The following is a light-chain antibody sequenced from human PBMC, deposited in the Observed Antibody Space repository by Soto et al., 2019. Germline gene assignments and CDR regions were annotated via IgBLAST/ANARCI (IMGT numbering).Light chain of an antibody. Sequence: LGSITLSLGGIATIHCKSSQSVLYSSNNKNYLAWYQQKPGQPPKLLIYWASTRESGVPDRFSGSGSGTDFTLTISSLQAEDVAVYYCQQYYSTPITFGQGTRLEIK. CDR2: WAS. J-gene: IGKJ5*01. CDR1: QSVLYSSNNKNY. CDR3: QQYYSTPIT. V-gene: IGKV4-1*01.